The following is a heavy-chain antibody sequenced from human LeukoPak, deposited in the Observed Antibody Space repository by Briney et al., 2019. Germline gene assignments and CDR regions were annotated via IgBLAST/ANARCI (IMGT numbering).Heavy chain of an antibody. D-gene: IGHD5-24*01. V-gene: IGHV6-1*01. J-gene: IGHJ4*02. CDR2: TYYRSKWYN. Sequence: SETLSHTCAISGDSVSSKNAAWNWIRQSPSSCLEWLGRTYYRSKWYNDYAVSVKGRITINADTSKNQFSMQLNSVTPEDTAVYYSAREGGRVTMAQWGQGTLVTVSS. CDR3: AREGGRVTMAQ. CDR1: GDSVSSKNAA.